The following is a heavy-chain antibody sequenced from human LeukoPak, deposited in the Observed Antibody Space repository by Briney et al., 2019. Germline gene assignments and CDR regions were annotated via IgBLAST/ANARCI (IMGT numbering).Heavy chain of an antibody. D-gene: IGHD3-16*02. CDR1: GFTFNNYG. CDR2: IWYDGSNK. V-gene: IGHV3-33*01. J-gene: IGHJ4*02. CDR3: ARGPISSLAFDY. Sequence: GGSLRLSCAASGFTFNNYGMHWVRQAPGKGLEWVAVIWYDGSNKYYADSVKGRFTISRDNSKNTLYLQMNSLRAEDTAVYYCARGPISSLAFDYWGQGTLVTVSS.